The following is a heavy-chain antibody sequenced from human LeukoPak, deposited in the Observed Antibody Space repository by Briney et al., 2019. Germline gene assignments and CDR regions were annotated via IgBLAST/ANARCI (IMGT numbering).Heavy chain of an antibody. CDR1: GYTFTSYD. CDR3: ARGEQLDAFDI. J-gene: IGHJ3*02. D-gene: IGHD6-6*01. CDR2: MNPNSGNT. Sequence: ASVKVSCKASGYTFTSYDINWVRQATGQGLEWMGWMNPNSGNTGYAQKFQGRVTITRNTSIRTAYMELSSLRSEDTAVYYCARGEQLDAFDIWGQGTMVTVSS. V-gene: IGHV1-8*03.